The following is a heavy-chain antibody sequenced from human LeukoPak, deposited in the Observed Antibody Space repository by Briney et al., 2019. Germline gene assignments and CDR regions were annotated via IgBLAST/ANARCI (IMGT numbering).Heavy chain of an antibody. J-gene: IGHJ4*02. Sequence: RASETLSLTCTVSGGSISSGSYYWSWIRQPAGKGLEWIGRIYTSGSTNYNPSLKSRVTISVDTSKNQFSLKLSSVTAADTAVYYCVRDHYVSGNYVLDDYWGQGTLVTVSS. CDR2: IYTSGST. CDR3: VRDHYVSGNYVLDDY. CDR1: GGSISSGSYY. D-gene: IGHD3-16*01. V-gene: IGHV4-61*02.